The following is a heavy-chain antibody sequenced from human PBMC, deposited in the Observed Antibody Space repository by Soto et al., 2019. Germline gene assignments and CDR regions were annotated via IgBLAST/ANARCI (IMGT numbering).Heavy chain of an antibody. CDR3: ATNPSGDSSGYYFDY. Sequence: ASVKVSCKASGYTFTSYGISWVRQAPGQGLEWMGWISAYNGNTNYAQKLQGRVTMTTDTSTSTAYMELRSLRSDDTAMYYCATNPSGDSSGYYFDYWGQGTLVTVSS. V-gene: IGHV1-18*01. J-gene: IGHJ4*02. D-gene: IGHD3-22*01. CDR1: GYTFTSYG. CDR2: ISAYNGNT.